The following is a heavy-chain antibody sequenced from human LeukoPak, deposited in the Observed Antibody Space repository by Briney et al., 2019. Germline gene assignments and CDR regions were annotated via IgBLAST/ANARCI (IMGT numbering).Heavy chain of an antibody. CDR2: INPSGGST. D-gene: IGHD6-13*01. Sequence: ASVKVSCKASGYTFTSYYMHWVRQAPGQGLEWMGIINPSGGSTSYAQKFQGRVTMTRDTSTSTVYMELSSLRSEDTAVYYCATQLRGHGSSSEPWGQGTLVTVSS. J-gene: IGHJ5*02. V-gene: IGHV1-46*01. CDR3: ATQLRGHGSSSEP. CDR1: GYTFTSYY.